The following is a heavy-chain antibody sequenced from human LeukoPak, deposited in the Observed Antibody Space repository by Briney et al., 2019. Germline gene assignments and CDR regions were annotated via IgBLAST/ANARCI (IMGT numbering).Heavy chain of an antibody. CDR1: EGTFSSYA. Sequence: ASVKVSCKASEGTFSSYAISWVRQAPGQGLEWMGGIIPIFGTANYAQKFQGRVTIAADESTSTAYMELSSLRSEDTAVYYCATHPGSGWLLYYYYYGMDVWGKGTTVTVSS. D-gene: IGHD6-19*01. CDR3: ATHPGSGWLLYYYYYGMDV. V-gene: IGHV1-69*13. CDR2: IIPIFGTA. J-gene: IGHJ6*04.